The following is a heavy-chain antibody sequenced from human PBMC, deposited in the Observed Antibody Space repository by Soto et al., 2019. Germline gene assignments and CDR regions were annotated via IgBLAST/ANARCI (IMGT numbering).Heavy chain of an antibody. CDR3: ARGGVGDTSGWFDP. Sequence: QIQLVQSGAEVRKPGASVMVSCKASGYIFTSYGMSWVRQAPGQGLEWMGWITAYNGNTNYAQKVQGRITMTTDIXMGTPYMELRSLTSDDTAVYYCARGGVGDTSGWFDPWGQGTLVTVSS. CDR2: ITAYNGNT. J-gene: IGHJ5*02. CDR1: GYIFTSYG. V-gene: IGHV1-18*01. D-gene: IGHD1-26*01.